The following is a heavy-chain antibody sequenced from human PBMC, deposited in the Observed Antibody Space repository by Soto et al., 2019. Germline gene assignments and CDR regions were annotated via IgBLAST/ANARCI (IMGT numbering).Heavy chain of an antibody. J-gene: IGHJ4*02. V-gene: IGHV4-59*01. D-gene: IGHD4-17*01. CDR3: ARRSPVATGGDYDGTLDY. CDR1: GGSISSYY. CDR2: IYYSGST. Sequence: SETLSLTCTVSGGSISSYYWSWIRQPPGKGLEWIGYIYYSGSTNYNPSLKSRVTISVDTSKNQFSLKLSSVTAADTAVYYCARRSPVATGGDYDGTLDYWGQGTLVTVSS.